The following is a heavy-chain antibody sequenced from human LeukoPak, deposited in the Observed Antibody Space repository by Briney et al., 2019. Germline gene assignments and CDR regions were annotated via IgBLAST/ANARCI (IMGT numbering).Heavy chain of an antibody. CDR3: AKGEGLRGYYAGIDY. J-gene: IGHJ4*02. CDR2: FDPEDGET. Sequence: ASVEVSCTVSGYTLTELSMHWVRQAPGKGLEWMGGFDPEDGETIYAQKFQGRVTMTEDTSTDTAYMELSSLRSEDTAVYYCAKGEGLRGYYAGIDYWGQGTLVTVSS. V-gene: IGHV1-24*01. D-gene: IGHD3-22*01. CDR1: GYTLTELS.